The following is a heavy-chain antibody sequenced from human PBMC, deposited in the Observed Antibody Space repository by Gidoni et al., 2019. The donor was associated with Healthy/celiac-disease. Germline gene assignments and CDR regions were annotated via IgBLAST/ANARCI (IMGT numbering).Heavy chain of an antibody. CDR2: ISYDGSNK. V-gene: IGHV3-30*03. J-gene: IGHJ4*02. CDR1: GFTFSSYG. Sequence: QVQLVESGGGVVQPGRSLRLSCAASGFTFSSYGMHWVRQAPGKGLEWVAVISYDGSNKYYADSVKGRFTISRDNSKNTLYLQMNSLRAEDTAVYYCATAIIWNIADYFDYWGQGTLVTVSS. CDR3: ATAIIWNIADYFDY. D-gene: IGHD3-3*01.